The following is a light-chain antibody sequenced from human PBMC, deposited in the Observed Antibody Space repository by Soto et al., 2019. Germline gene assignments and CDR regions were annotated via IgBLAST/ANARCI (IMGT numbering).Light chain of an antibody. CDR1: SSNIGSNS. V-gene: IGLV1-47*01. CDR3: ATWDDSLSVLYV. J-gene: IGLJ1*01. CDR2: RNN. Sequence: QSVLTQPPSASGTPGQRVTISCSGSSSNIGSNSVYWYQQFPGTAPKLLIYRNNRRPSGVPDRFSGSKSGTSASLAISGLRSEDEADYYCATWDDSLSVLYVFGDGTKVT.